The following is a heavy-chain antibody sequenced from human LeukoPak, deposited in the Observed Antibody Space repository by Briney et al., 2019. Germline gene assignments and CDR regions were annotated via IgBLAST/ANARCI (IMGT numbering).Heavy chain of an antibody. V-gene: IGHV1-46*01. CDR1: GITLN. J-gene: IGHJ4*02. CDR2: ITPSGDST. Sequence: ASVKVSCKASGITLNMHWVRQAPGQGLEWMGIITPSGDSTSYAQKFQGRVTMTRDTSTSTVYMELSDLRSDDTAVYYCAREGGVAGASGFDDWGQGSLVTVSS. D-gene: IGHD6-13*01. CDR3: AREGGVAGASGFDD.